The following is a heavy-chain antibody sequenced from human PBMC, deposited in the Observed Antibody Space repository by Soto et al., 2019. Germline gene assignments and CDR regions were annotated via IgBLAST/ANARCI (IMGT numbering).Heavy chain of an antibody. CDR2: IIPIFGTA. CDR3: ASSGITIFGVVPDPNYYYYGMDV. V-gene: IGHV1-69*13. J-gene: IGHJ6*02. CDR1: GGTFSSYA. Sequence: SVKVSCKASGGTFSSYAISWVRQAPGQGLEWMGGIIPIFGTANYAQKFQGRVTITADESTSTAYMELSSLRSEDTAVYYCASSGITIFGVVPDPNYYYYGMDVWGQGTTVTVSS. D-gene: IGHD3-3*01.